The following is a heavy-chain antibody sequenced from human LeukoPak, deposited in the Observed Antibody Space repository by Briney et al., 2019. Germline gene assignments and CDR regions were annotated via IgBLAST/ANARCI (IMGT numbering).Heavy chain of an antibody. D-gene: IGHD3-22*01. CDR1: GFTFSSYS. J-gene: IGHJ4*02. CDR2: ISSSSSYI. V-gene: IGHV3-21*01. Sequence: GGSLRLSCAASGFTFSSYSMNWIRQAPGKGLEWVSSISSSSSYIYYADSVKGRFTISRDNAKNSLYLQMNSLRAEDTAVYYCARDPIYYDSSGHDSFDYWGQGTLVTVSS. CDR3: ARDPIYYDSSGHDSFDY.